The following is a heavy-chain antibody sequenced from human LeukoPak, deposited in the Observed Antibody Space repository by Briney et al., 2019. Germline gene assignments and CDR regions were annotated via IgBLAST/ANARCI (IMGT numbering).Heavy chain of an antibody. CDR2: INWDGSST. D-gene: IGHD3-22*01. Sequence: PGGSLCLSCAASGYTFNYDGITWGRQAPRKRLEWVSGINWDGSSTDYADSVKGRVTISRDNAKNSLYLQMNSLRAEDTDFYYCARDRYYDTSDFLDYWGQGTLVTVSS. J-gene: IGHJ4*02. CDR1: GYTFNYDG. V-gene: IGHV3-20*04. CDR3: ARDRYYDTSDFLDY.